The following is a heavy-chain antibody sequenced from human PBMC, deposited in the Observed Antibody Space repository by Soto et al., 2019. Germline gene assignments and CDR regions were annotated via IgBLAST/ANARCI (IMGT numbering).Heavy chain of an antibody. Sequence: PGGSLRLSCAASGFTCSRHAMSWVRQARGKGLEWVSAISGSGGSTYYADSVKGRFTISRDNSKNTLYLQMNSLRAEDTAVYYCAKDRRIKAARPPYGMDVWGQGTTVTVSS. V-gene: IGHV3-23*01. CDR3: AKDRRIKAARPPYGMDV. CDR1: GFTCSRHA. CDR2: ISGSGGST. D-gene: IGHD6-6*01. J-gene: IGHJ6*02.